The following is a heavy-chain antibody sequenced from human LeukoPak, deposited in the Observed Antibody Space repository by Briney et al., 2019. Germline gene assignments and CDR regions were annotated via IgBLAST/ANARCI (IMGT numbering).Heavy chain of an antibody. CDR2: ISAYNGNT. D-gene: IGHD5-18*01. CDR1: GYTFTSYG. CDR3: ARDRGSYGYDTTDY. J-gene: IGHJ4*02. Sequence: GASVKVSCKASGYTFTSYGFSWVGQAPGQGLEWMGWISAYNGNTNYAQKLQGRVTMTTDTSTSTAYMELRSLRSDDTAVYYCARDRGSYGYDTTDYWGQGTLVTVSS. V-gene: IGHV1-18*01.